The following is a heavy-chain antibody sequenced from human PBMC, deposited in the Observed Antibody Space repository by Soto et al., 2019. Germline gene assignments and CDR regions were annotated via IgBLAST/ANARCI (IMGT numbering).Heavy chain of an antibody. CDR1: GGTFSSNA. Sequence: SVKVSCKASGGTFSSNAISWVRQAPGQGLEWMGEIIPIFGTANYAQKFQGRVTITADESTSTAYMELSSLRAEDTAVYYCAKDMAVAGTWSYYYYGMDVWGQGTTVTVSS. D-gene: IGHD6-19*01. CDR3: AKDMAVAGTWSYYYYGMDV. J-gene: IGHJ6*02. V-gene: IGHV1-69*13. CDR2: IIPIFGTA.